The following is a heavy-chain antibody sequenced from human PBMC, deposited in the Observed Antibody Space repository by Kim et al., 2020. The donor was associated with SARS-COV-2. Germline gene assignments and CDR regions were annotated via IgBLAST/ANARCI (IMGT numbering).Heavy chain of an antibody. D-gene: IGHD1-26*01. Sequence: ASVKVSCKASGYTFTSYYMHWVRQAPGQGLEWMGIINPSGGSTSYAQKFQGRVTMTRDTSTSTVYMELSSLRSEDTAVYYCARDLSRFVDLWGIVGASPLSNGMDVWGQGTTGTVSS. CDR1: GYTFTSYY. J-gene: IGHJ6*02. CDR3: ARDLSRFVDLWGIVGASPLSNGMDV. V-gene: IGHV1-46*01. CDR2: INPSGGST.